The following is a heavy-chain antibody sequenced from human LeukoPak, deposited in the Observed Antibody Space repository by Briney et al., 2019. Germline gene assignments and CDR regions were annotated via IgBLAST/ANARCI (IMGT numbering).Heavy chain of an antibody. Sequence: PSETLSLTCTVSGGSVSSDNYSWSWIRQPPGKGLEFFGHIYYTGSTNYSPSLKSRVTISVDTSKNQFSLKLRSVTAADTAMYFCARVGGSGWFDSWGQGTLVTVSS. CDR3: ARVGGSGWFDS. CDR2: IYYTGST. J-gene: IGHJ5*02. V-gene: IGHV4-61*01. D-gene: IGHD6-19*01. CDR1: GGSVSSDNYS.